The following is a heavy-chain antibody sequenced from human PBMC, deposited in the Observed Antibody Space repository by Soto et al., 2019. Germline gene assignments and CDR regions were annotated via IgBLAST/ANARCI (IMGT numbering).Heavy chain of an antibody. CDR1: GVSISSYY. V-gene: IGHV4-59*01. CDR2: IYYSGST. CDR3: ARSVFP. J-gene: IGHJ5*02. Sequence: PSETLSLTCTVSGVSISSYYWSWIRQPPGKGLEWIGYIYYSGSTNYNPSLKSRVTISVDTSKNQLSLKLSSVTAADTAVYYCARSVFPWGQGTLVTVSS.